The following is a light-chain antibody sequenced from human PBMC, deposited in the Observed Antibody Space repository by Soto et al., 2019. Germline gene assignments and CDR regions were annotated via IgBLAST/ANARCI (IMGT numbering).Light chain of an antibody. CDR1: SSDVGGYNY. Sequence: QSALTQPASVSGSPGQSLTISCTGTSSDVGGYNYVSWYQQHPGKAPKLMIYDVSNRPSGVSNRVSGSKSGNTASLTISGLQAEDEDDYYCSSYTSSSTGVFGGGTKLTVL. CDR2: DVS. J-gene: IGLJ2*01. CDR3: SSYTSSSTGV. V-gene: IGLV2-14*01.